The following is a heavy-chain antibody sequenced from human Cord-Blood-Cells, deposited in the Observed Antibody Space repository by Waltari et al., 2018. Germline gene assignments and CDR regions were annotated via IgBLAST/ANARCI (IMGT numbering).Heavy chain of an antibody. CDR1: GFTFSNAW. CDR3: TTDCSGGSCYHFDY. V-gene: IGHV3-15*01. CDR2: IKSKTDGGTT. D-gene: IGHD2-15*01. Sequence: EVQLVESGGGMVKPGGSLRLSCAASGFTFSNAWMSWVRQAPGKGLEWVGRIKSKTDGGTTDYTAAVKGRFTISRDDSKNTLYLQMNSLKTEDTAVYYCTTDCSGGSCYHFDYWGQGTLVTVSS. J-gene: IGHJ4*02.